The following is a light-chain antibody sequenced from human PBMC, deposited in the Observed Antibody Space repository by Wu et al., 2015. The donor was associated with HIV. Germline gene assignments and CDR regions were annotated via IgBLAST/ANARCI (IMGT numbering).Light chain of an antibody. Sequence: EIVLTQSPATLSVSPGERATLSCRASQSVSDYLAWYQQKPGQAPRLLIYDASIRATGIPARFSGSGSGTDFTLTISGLEPEDFAVYYCQQRSNWLTFGGGTKVEIK. CDR2: DAS. CDR1: QSVSDY. J-gene: IGKJ4*01. V-gene: IGKV3-11*01. CDR3: QQRSNWLT.